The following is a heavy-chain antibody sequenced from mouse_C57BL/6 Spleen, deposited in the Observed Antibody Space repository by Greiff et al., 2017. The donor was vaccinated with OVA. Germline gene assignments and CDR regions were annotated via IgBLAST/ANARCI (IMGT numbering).Heavy chain of an antibody. Sequence: QVQLQQSGPELVKPGASVKISCKASGYAFSSSWMNWVKQRPGKGLEWIGRIYPGDGDTNYNGKFKGKATLTADKSSSTAYMQLSSLTSEDSAVYFCARLGDYDGEAWFAYWGQGTLVTVSA. CDR3: ARLGDYDGEAWFAY. CDR1: GYAFSSSW. CDR2: IYPGDGDT. V-gene: IGHV1-82*01. D-gene: IGHD2-4*01. J-gene: IGHJ3*01.